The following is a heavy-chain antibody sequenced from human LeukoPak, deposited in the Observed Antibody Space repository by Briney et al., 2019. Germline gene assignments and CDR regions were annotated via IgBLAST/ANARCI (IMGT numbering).Heavy chain of an antibody. Sequence: ASVKVSCKASGYTFTSCGISWVRQAPGQGLEWMGWISAYNGNTNYAQKLQGRVTMTTDTSTSTAYMELRSLRSDDTAVYYCAYGSGSYRLGYFDYWGQGTLVTVSS. CDR2: ISAYNGNT. V-gene: IGHV1-18*01. J-gene: IGHJ4*02. D-gene: IGHD3-10*01. CDR3: AYGSGSYRLGYFDY. CDR1: GYTFTSCG.